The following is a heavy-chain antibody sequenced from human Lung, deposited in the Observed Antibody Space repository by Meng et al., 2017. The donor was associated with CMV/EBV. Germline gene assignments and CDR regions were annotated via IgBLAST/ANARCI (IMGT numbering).Heavy chain of an antibody. Sequence: QVRLVTSGAGVKKPGASVKVSCKASGYTFTSYGISWVRQAPGQGLEWMGWISAYNGNTNYAQKLQGRITMTTDTSTSTAYMELRSLRSDDTAVYYCAASSSSWYQNWFDPWGQGTLVTVSS. D-gene: IGHD6-13*01. CDR3: AASSSSWYQNWFDP. V-gene: IGHV1-18*01. CDR2: ISAYNGNT. J-gene: IGHJ5*02. CDR1: GYTFTSYG.